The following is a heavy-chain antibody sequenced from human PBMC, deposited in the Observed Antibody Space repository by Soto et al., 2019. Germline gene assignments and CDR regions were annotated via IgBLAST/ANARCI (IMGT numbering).Heavy chain of an antibody. J-gene: IGHJ2*01. D-gene: IGHD1-26*01. CDR1: GFTFSSHA. Sequence: GGSLRLSCTASGFTFSSHAMTWVRQAPGKGLEWVSAISVGSISTYYADSVRGRFTISRDNSKNTLYLQMNNLRVEDTAVYYCSKSDVPGTYWYFDFWGRGTLVTVSS. V-gene: IGHV3-23*01. CDR3: SKSDVPGTYWYFDF. CDR2: ISVGSIST.